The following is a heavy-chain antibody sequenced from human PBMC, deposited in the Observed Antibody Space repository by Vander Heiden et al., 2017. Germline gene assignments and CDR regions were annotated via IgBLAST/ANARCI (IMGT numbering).Heavy chain of an antibody. D-gene: IGHD6-19*01. CDR2: INWNGKNI. CDR3: AKGITAVAGPAVVGFDS. J-gene: IGHJ4*02. V-gene: IGHV3-9*01. Sequence: EVQLVESGGGLIQPGRSLRLSCSASAFNFDDSSIQWVRQTPGEGLEWVSGINWNGKNIVYADSVKGRFTISRDNAKRSLYLHMDNLRIEDTALYFCAKGITAVAGPAVVGFDSWGQGTLVSVSS. CDR1: AFNFDDSS.